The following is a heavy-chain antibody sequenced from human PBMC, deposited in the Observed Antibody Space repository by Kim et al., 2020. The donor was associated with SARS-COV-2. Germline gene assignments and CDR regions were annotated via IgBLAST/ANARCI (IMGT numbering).Heavy chain of an antibody. V-gene: IGHV1-18*01. Sequence: KLHGRVTMTTDTSTSTAYMELRSLRSDDTAVYYCARDRYSYGYYYGMDVWGQGTTVTVSS. CDR3: ARDRYSYGYYYGMDV. J-gene: IGHJ6*02. D-gene: IGHD5-18*01.